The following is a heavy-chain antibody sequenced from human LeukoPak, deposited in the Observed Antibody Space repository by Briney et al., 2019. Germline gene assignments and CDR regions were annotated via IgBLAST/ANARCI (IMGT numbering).Heavy chain of an antibody. V-gene: IGHV3-15*04. CDR3: THRITIFGVVIPLGY. D-gene: IGHD3-3*01. CDR1: GFTFSNAW. CDR2: IESKTDGGTT. J-gene: IGHJ4*02. Sequence: GGSLRLSCAASGFTFSNAWMSWVRQAPGKGLEWVGRIESKTDGGTTDYAAPVKGRFTISRDDSKNTLYLQMNSLKTEDTAVYYCTHRITIFGVVIPLGYWGQGTLVPVSA.